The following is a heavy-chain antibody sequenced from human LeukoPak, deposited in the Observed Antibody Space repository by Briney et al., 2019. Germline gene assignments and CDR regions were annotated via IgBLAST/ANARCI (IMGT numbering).Heavy chain of an antibody. V-gene: IGHV3-21*01. Sequence: GGSLRLSCAASGFTFSSYSMNWARQAPGKGLEWVSSISSSSSYIYYADSVKGRFTISRDNAKNSLYLQMNSLRAEDTAVYYCARCGVNDAFDIWGQGTMVTVSS. CDR3: ARCGVNDAFDI. D-gene: IGHD1-26*01. CDR2: ISSSSSYI. J-gene: IGHJ3*02. CDR1: GFTFSSYS.